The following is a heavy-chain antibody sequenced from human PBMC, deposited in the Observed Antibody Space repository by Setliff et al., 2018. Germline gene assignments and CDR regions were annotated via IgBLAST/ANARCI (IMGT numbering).Heavy chain of an antibody. V-gene: IGHV3-33*08. J-gene: IGHJ4*02. Sequence: QTGGSLRLSCAASGFTFSTYRMHWVRQAPGKGLEWVAVIWDDGVKKHHADSVKGRFTISRDNSKNTLYLQMNSLRPEDTAVYYCARTCSGSGCYAGLESWGQGTPVTVSS. D-gene: IGHD2-15*01. CDR3: ARTCSGSGCYAGLES. CDR2: IWDDGVKK. CDR1: GFTFSTYR.